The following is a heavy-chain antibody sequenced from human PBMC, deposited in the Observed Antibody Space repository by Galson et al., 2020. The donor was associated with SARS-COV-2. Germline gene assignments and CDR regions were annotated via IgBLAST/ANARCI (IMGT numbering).Heavy chain of an antibody. CDR3: ARVIRDRYYDSSGYYFTEDYFDY. J-gene: IGHJ4*02. CDR2: TYYSGST. Sequence: SETLSLTCTVSGGSISSGGYYWSWIRQHPGKGLEWIGYTYYSGSTYYNPSLKSRVTISVDTSKNQFSLKLSSVTAADTAVYYCARVIRDRYYDSSGYYFTEDYFDYWGQGTLVTVSS. D-gene: IGHD3-22*01. V-gene: IGHV4-31*03. CDR1: GGSISSGGYY.